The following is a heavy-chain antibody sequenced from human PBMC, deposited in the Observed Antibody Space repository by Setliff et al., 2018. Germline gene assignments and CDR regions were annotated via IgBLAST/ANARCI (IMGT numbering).Heavy chain of an antibody. CDR3: AAASNYYDY. J-gene: IGHJ4*02. CDR1: DVSISGYY. V-gene: IGHV4-4*08. Sequence: SETLSLTCTVSDVSISGYYWSWIRQPPGKGLEWIGYIHSSGRSNYNPSLKSRVTTSIDTSKNQVVLTMTNMDPVDTATYYCAAASNYYDYWGQGTLVTVS. CDR2: IHSSGRS.